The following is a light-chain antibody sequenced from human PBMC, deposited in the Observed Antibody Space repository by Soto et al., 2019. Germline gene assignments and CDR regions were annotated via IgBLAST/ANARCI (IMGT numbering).Light chain of an antibody. V-gene: IGKV1-39*01. CDR2: AAS. J-gene: IGKJ2*01. CDR1: QDVVNY. Sequence: DIDMTQAPSSLSASVGDRVTITCRAGQDVVNYLNWYQQKPGKAPRLLIYAASSLQSGVPSRFSGSGSGTTFTLTITDLQAEDVATYYCQQSRTTAYTFAQGTKVEIK. CDR3: QQSRTTAYT.